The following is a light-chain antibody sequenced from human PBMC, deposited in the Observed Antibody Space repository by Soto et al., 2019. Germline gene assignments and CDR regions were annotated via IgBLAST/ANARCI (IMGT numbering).Light chain of an antibody. Sequence: QSALTQPPSASGSPGQSVAISCTGTSSDVGGYNYVSWYQQHPGKAPKLMIYEVTKRPSGVSNRFSGSKSGNTASLTISGFQAEDESDYYCSSYTSISTLVFGGGTKVTV. V-gene: IGLV2-14*01. CDR2: EVT. CDR3: SSYTSISTLV. CDR1: SSDVGGYNY. J-gene: IGLJ2*01.